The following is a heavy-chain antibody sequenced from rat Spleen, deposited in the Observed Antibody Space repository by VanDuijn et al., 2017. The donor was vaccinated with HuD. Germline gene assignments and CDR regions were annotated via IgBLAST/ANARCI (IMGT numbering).Heavy chain of an antibody. CDR2: ISYEGSST. J-gene: IGHJ3*01. V-gene: IGHV5-22*01. CDR1: GFIFSDFH. Sequence: EVRLVESGGGLVQPGRSLKISCAASGFIFSDFHLAWVRQAPKKGLEWVASISYEGSSTYYGDSVKGRFTISRDNAKSTLYLQMNSLRSEDTATYYCARHGDYGYPWFAYWGQGTLVTVSS. CDR3: ARHGDYGYPWFAY. D-gene: IGHD1-7*01.